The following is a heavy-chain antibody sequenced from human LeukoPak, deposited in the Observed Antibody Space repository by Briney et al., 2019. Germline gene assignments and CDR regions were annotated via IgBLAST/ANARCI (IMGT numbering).Heavy chain of an antibody. V-gene: IGHV3-30*18. CDR3: AKGPPSVEYYYGMDV. D-gene: IGHD2-15*01. CDR1: GFTFSSYG. J-gene: IGHJ6*02. CDR2: ISYDGSNK. Sequence: PGRSLRLSCAASGFTFSSYGMHWVRQAPGKGLEWVAVISYDGSNKYYADSVKGRFTISRDNSKNTLYLQMNSLRAEDTAVYYCAKGPPSVEYYYGMDVWGQGTTVTVSS.